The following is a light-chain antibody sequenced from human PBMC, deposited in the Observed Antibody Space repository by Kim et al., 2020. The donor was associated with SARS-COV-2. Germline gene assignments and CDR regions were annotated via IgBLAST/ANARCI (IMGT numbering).Light chain of an antibody. V-gene: IGLV2-14*04. J-gene: IGLJ2*01. CDR3: SSYTSSSTFV. CDR2: DVS. Sequence: GQSITISCTGTSRDVGGYNYVSWYQQHPGKAPKLMIYDVSKRPSGVSNRFSGSKSGNTASLTISGLQAEDEADYYCSSYTSSSTFVFGGGTQLTVL. CDR1: SRDVGGYNY.